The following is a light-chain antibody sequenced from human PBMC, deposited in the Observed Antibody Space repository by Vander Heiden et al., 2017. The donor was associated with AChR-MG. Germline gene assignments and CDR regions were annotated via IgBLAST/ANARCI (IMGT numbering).Light chain of an antibody. Sequence: QSVLTQPASVSRSPGQSINISCTGTSSDVGGYNFVSWYQQHPGKAPKLMICDVSQRPSGISNRFSGSKSGNTASLTISGLQAEDEADYYCSSYTSSSTVVFGGGTKLTGL. J-gene: IGLJ2*01. V-gene: IGLV2-14*01. CDR3: SSYTSSSTVV. CDR1: SSDVGGYNF. CDR2: DVS.